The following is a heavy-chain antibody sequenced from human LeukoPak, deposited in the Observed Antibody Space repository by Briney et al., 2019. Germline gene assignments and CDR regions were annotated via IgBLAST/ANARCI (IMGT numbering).Heavy chain of an antibody. D-gene: IGHD1-26*01. CDR3: AKGRTSVGGSTRSYDY. CDR2: ISSSSSTI. J-gene: IGHJ4*02. V-gene: IGHV3-48*01. CDR1: GFTFSSYS. Sequence: GGSLRLSCAASGFTFSSYSMNWVRQAPGKGLEWVSYISSSSSTIYYADSVKGRFTISRDNSKHTLYLQMNSLRVEDTAVYYCAKGRTSVGGSTRSYDYWGQGTLVTVSS.